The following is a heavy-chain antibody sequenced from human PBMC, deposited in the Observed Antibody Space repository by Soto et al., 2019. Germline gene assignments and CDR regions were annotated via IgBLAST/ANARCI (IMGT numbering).Heavy chain of an antibody. Sequence: PSETLSLTCTVSGGSISTYFWSWIRQPAGGGLEWIGRIYTTGSTNYNPSLKSRVTMSLDTSRNQFSLRLASVTAADTAFYYCGSVRPSGYVLSWGQGTLVTVSS. V-gene: IGHV4-4*07. D-gene: IGHD6-25*01. CDR1: GGSISTYF. CDR3: GSVRPSGYVLS. J-gene: IGHJ5*02. CDR2: IYTTGST.